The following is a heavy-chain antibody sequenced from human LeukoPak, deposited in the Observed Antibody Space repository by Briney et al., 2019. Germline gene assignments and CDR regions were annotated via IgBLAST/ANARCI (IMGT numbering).Heavy chain of an antibody. V-gene: IGHV3-7*03. CDR2: IKQDGSEK. D-gene: IGHD6-25*01. Sequence: GGSLTLSCAASAFTFINYWMSWVRPAPGKGLEWVANIKQDGSEKKYVESVKGRFTISRDNAKNSRYLQMNSLGVDDMAVYYCARGSGWLDYWGQGTLVTVSS. CDR3: ARGSGWLDY. J-gene: IGHJ4*01. CDR1: AFTFINYW.